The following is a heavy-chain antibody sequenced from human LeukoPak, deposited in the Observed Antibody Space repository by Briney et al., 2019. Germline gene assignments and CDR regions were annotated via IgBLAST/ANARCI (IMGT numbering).Heavy chain of an antibody. D-gene: IGHD2-15*01. V-gene: IGHV3-66*01. CDR2: FYSGVST. CDR3: ARDSRRILPSD. CDR1: GXTVSSNY. Sequence: PGGSLRLSCAASGXTVSSNYVSWVRQAPGKGLEWVSVFYSGVSTSYADSVKGIFTISRDNSNNTLYLQMNSLRAADTAVYYCARDSRRILPSDWGQGTLVTVSS. J-gene: IGHJ4*02.